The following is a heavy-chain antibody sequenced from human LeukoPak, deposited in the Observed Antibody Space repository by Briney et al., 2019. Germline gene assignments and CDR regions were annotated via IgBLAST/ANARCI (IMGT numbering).Heavy chain of an antibody. CDR1: GGSISSGSYY. CDR3: AREGHDYGDYVYYWDY. D-gene: IGHD4-17*01. CDR2: IYTSGST. V-gene: IGHV4-61*02. Sequence: SQTLSLTCKVSGGSISSGSYYWSWIRQPAGKGLQLIGRIYTSGSTNYNPSLKSRVTISRDTSKNQFFLKLSSVTAADTAVYYCAREGHDYGDYVYYWDYWGQGTLVTVSS. J-gene: IGHJ4*02.